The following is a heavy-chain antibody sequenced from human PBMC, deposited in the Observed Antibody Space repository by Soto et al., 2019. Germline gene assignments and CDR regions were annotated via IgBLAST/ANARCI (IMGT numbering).Heavy chain of an antibody. CDR2: ISENGART. CDR3: ARDSFP. CDR1: GFAFNNFA. V-gene: IGHV3-23*01. Sequence: EVQLLESGGGLVQPGESLRLSCVVSGFAFNNFAMSWVRLTPGQGLEWVAVISENGARTYYAESVKGRFTISRDNSKDTLYLQMSNLRVGDAAVYYCARDSFPWGQGTLVTVSS. J-gene: IGHJ5*02.